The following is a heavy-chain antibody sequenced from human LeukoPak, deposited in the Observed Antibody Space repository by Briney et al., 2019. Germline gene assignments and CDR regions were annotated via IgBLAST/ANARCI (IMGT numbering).Heavy chain of an antibody. CDR3: ARQGYDSSGYYPHDAFDI. Sequence: PGESLKISCKGSGYSFTSYWIGWVRQMPGNGLEWMGIIYPGDSDTRYSPSFQGQVTISADKSISTAYLQWSSLKASDTAMYYCARQGYDSSGYYPHDAFDIWGQGTMVTVSS. V-gene: IGHV5-51*01. CDR2: IYPGDSDT. D-gene: IGHD3-22*01. CDR1: GYSFTSYW. J-gene: IGHJ3*02.